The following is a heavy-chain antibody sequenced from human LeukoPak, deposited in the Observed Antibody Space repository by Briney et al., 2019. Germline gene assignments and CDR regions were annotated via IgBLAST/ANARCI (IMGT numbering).Heavy chain of an antibody. Sequence: SGPTLVNPTQTLMLTCSFSDFSVTTSGVGVAWIRQPPGKALEWLGIIYWDDDKAYSPSLKSRLTITKDTSKNQVVLTMTNMDPVDTATYYCAHYTRGAYYTTFRYWSQGILVTVSS. J-gene: IGHJ4*02. V-gene: IGHV2-5*02. CDR3: AHYTRGAYYTTFRY. CDR2: IYWDDDK. D-gene: IGHD3-3*01. CDR1: DFSVTTSGVG.